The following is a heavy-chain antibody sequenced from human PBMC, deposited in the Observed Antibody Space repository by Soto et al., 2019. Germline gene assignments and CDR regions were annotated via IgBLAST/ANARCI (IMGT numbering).Heavy chain of an antibody. CDR1: CASVSSATYY. CDR3: DRDNYFDTRKWGDP. D-gene: IGHD4-4*01. V-gene: IGHV4-61*01. J-gene: IGHJ5*02. CDR2: IYYSGST. Sequence: SETLSLTCTVSCASVSSATYYWNWIRQPPGKPLEWIGYIYYSGSTNYNPPLKSRVTISVDTSKNQFSLKLSSVTAADTAVYYCDRDNYFDTRKWGDPWGQGTLVTVAA.